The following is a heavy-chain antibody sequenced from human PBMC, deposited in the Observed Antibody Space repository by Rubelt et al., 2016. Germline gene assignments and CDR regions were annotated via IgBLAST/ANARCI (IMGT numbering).Heavy chain of an antibody. D-gene: IGHD4-17*01. CDR3: AREQETTVTIEGVLGY. J-gene: IGHJ4*02. V-gene: IGHV1-46*01. CDR1: GYTFTSYY. CDR2: INPSGGST. Sequence: QVQLVQSGAEVKKPGASVKVSCKASGYTFTSYYMHWVRQAPGQGLEWMGIINPSGGSTSYAQKFKGRVTMTRDTSTSTVYMELSSLRSEDTAVYYCAREQETTVTIEGVLGYWGQGTLVTVSS.